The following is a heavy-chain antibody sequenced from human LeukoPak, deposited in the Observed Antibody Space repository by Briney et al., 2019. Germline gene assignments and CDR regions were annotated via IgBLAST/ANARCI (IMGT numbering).Heavy chain of an antibody. J-gene: IGHJ4*02. CDR3: ARERGTIAVPYYFDL. Sequence: PSETLSLTCSVSGGSISNYYWSWIRQPAGKGLDWIGRISTSGSTNYKPSLRSRVTIPMDASKDQFSVRLSSVTAADTAVYYCARERGTIAVPYYFDLWGPGILVTVSS. V-gene: IGHV4-4*07. CDR1: GGSISNYY. D-gene: IGHD2-15*01. CDR2: ISTSGST.